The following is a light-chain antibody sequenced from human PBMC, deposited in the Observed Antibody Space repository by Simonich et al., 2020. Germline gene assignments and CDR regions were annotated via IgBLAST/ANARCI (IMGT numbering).Light chain of an antibody. CDR2: DAS. Sequence: IVLTQSPATLSLSPGERATLSCRARQSVSSYLAWYQQKPGQAPRLLIYDASNRATGIPARFSGSGAGTDFTLTISSREPEDFAVYYCQQRRNWLTFGGGTKVEIK. CDR1: QSVSSY. J-gene: IGKJ4*01. CDR3: QQRRNWLT. V-gene: IGKV3-11*01.